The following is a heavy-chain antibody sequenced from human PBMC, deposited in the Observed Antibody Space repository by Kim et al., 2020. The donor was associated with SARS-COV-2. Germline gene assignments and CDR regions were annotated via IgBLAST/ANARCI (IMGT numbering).Heavy chain of an antibody. CDR2: IWYDGSNK. J-gene: IGHJ4*02. V-gene: IGHV3-33*06. Sequence: GGSLRLSCAASGFTFSSYAMHWVRQAPGKGLEWVAVIWYDGSNKYYADSVKGRFTISRDNSKNTLYLQMNSLRAEDTAVYYCAKDKHGDYVLGHFDYWGQGTLVTVSS. CDR1: GFTFSSYA. D-gene: IGHD4-17*01. CDR3: AKDKHGDYVLGHFDY.